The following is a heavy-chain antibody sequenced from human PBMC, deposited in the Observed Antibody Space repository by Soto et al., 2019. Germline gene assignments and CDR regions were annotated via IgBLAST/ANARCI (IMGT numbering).Heavy chain of an antibody. V-gene: IGHV3-33*01. CDR3: ASRSPALDY. D-gene: IGHD2-2*01. CDR1: GFTFSSYG. Sequence: QVPLVESGGGVVQSGRSLRLSCAASGFTFSSYGMHWVRQAPGKGLEWVAVIWYVGSKRYYADSVKGRFTISRDNSENTLYLQMNSLRVEDTAVYYCASRSPALDYWGQGTLVTVSS. CDR2: IWYVGSKR. J-gene: IGHJ4*02.